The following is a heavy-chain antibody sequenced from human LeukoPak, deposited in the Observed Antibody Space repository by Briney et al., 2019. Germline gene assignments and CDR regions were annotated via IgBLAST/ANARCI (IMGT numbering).Heavy chain of an antibody. CDR1: AFTFSDYY. J-gene: IGHJ4*02. CDR2: SSSGGSAI. CDR3: ATTRYSSASYSVY. D-gene: IGHD6-19*01. Sequence: GGSLRLSCAASAFTFSDYYTSWIRQAPGKGLAWVSYSSSGGSAIYYADSVKGRFTISRDNAKNSVYLQMNSLRAEDTAVYYCATTRYSSASYSVYWGQGTLVTVSS. V-gene: IGHV3-11*04.